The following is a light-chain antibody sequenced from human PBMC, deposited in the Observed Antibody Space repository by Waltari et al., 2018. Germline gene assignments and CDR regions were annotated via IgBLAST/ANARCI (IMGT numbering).Light chain of an antibody. CDR2: AAS. CDR3: QQSYSNIPLT. J-gene: IGKJ4*01. CDR1: QYINNY. Sequence: DIQMTQSPSSVSASVGDSVTITCRASQYINNYLNWYQQKPGRGPKLLIYAASNLQSGVPSRFSGSGSGTDFTLTISSLQPEDFATYFCQQSYSNIPLTFGGGTKVEVK. V-gene: IGKV1-39*01.